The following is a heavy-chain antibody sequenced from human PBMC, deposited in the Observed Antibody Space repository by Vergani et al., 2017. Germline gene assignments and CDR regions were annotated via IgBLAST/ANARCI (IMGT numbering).Heavy chain of an antibody. CDR1: GGTFSSYA. D-gene: IGHD2-2*01. CDR2: IIPIFGTA. Sequence: QVQLVQSGAEVKKPGSSVKVSCKASGGTFSSYAISWVRQAPGQGLEWMGGIIPIFGTANYAQKFQGRVTITADESTSTAYMELSSLRSEDTAVYYCARGVLGYCSSTSCSSGHYYYYLDVWGKGTTVTVSS. J-gene: IGHJ6*03. V-gene: IGHV1-69*01. CDR3: ARGVLGYCSSTSCSSGHYYYYLDV.